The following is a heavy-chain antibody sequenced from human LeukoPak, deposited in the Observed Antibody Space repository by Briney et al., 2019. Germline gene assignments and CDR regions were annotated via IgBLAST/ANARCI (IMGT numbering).Heavy chain of an antibody. Sequence: GGSLTLSCTASGFTFRDYGMSWVRHAPGKGPDWVGFIRSKAYGGTTEYSGSVKGRLTISRDDSKSSAYLQMNSLKHEDTAVHYCTPEWELLEHYGMDVWGQGTTVPVS. CDR3: TPEWELLEHYGMDV. CDR1: GFTFRDYG. D-gene: IGHD1-26*01. J-gene: IGHJ6*02. V-gene: IGHV3-49*04. CDR2: IRSKAYGGTT.